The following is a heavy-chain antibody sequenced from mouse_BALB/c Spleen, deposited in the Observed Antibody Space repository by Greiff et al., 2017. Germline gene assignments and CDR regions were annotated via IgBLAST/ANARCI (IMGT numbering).Heavy chain of an antibody. J-gene: IGHJ3*01. Sequence: EVQLQESGPGLVKPSQSLSLTCSVTGYSITSGYYWNWIRQFPGNKLEWMGYISYDGSNNYNPSLKNRISITRDTSKNQFFLKLNSVTTEDTATYYCARDRGTGPFAYWGQGTLVTVSA. CDR2: ISYDGSN. CDR1: GYSITSGYY. V-gene: IGHV3-6*02. D-gene: IGHD4-1*01. CDR3: ARDRGTGPFAY.